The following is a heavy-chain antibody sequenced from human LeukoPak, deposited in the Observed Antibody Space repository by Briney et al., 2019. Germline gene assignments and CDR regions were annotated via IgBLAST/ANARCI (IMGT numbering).Heavy chain of an antibody. CDR2: IKTDGSSI. CDR1: GFTFSSYW. V-gene: IGHV3-74*03. Sequence: PVGSLRLSCTASGFTFSSYWMHWVRQAPGKGLVWVSHIKTDGSSITYADSVKGRFTISRDNAKNTLYLQMNSLRAEDTAVYYCARVRYNNALDYWGQGTLVTASS. CDR3: ARVRYNNALDY. J-gene: IGHJ4*02. D-gene: IGHD1-14*01.